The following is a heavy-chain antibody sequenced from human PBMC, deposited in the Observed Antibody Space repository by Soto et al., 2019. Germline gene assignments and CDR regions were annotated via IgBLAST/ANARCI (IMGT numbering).Heavy chain of an antibody. CDR3: ARKILGTTTRANYWYFDV. CDR1: GFTFINYA. V-gene: IGHV3-23*01. D-gene: IGHD7-27*01. Sequence: EVQVLESGGGLVQPGGSLRLSCAGSGFTFINYAMNWVRQAPGKGLAWVSSISGGGDAAFFPDSVWGRFTISRDNSKKTVTLQMDSLGVDDTAVYYCARKILGTTTRANYWYFDVWGRGTLVTVSS. J-gene: IGHJ2*01. CDR2: ISGGGDAA.